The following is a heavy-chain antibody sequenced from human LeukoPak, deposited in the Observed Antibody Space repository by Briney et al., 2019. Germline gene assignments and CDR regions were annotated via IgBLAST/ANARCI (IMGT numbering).Heavy chain of an antibody. Sequence: SETLSLTCTVSGGSISSTTYYWGWIRQSPGKELEWIGSIYYSGSTYYNPSLKSRVTISVDTSKNQFSLKLTSVTAADTAAYYCARLEGYSYNYWGQGTLVTVSS. CDR1: GGSISSTTYY. CDR3: ARLEGYSYNY. D-gene: IGHD5-18*01. V-gene: IGHV4-39*01. J-gene: IGHJ4*02. CDR2: IYYSGST.